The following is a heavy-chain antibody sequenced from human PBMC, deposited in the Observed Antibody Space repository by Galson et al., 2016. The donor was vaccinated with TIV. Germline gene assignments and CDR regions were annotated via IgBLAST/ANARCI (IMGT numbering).Heavy chain of an antibody. J-gene: IGHJ1*01. CDR1: GYSISRGFY. Sequence: SLTCAVSGYSISRGFYWAWIRPPPGKGLEWMGTIYHGGSTYFNPSLKSRVAISVDTSKNQFSLNLTSVTAADTAIYYCAWSGWEPSYFQHWGQGTLGIVSS. CDR3: AWSGWEPSYFQH. D-gene: IGHD1-26*01. V-gene: IGHV4-38-2*01. CDR2: IYHGGST.